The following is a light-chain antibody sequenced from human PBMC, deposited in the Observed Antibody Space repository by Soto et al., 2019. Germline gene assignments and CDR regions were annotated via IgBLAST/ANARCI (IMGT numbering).Light chain of an antibody. Sequence: DIQMTQSPSSVSASVGDRITITCRARQDIGSRLAWFQQKPGKAPQYLIQAASILQSGVPSRFSGSGSGTEFILTINNLQPEDSASYFCLQVYSFPRTFGLGTKVDIK. V-gene: IGKV1-12*01. J-gene: IGKJ1*01. CDR3: LQVYSFPRT. CDR1: QDIGSR. CDR2: AAS.